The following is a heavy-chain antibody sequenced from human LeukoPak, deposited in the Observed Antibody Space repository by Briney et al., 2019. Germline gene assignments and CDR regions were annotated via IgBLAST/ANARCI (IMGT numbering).Heavy chain of an antibody. J-gene: IGHJ4*02. Sequence: QPGGSLRLSCAASGFTFSSYAMNWVRQAPGKGLEWVSVIYSGGSTYYADSVKGRFTISRDNSKNTLYLQMNSLRAEDTAVYYCAGAIRETYYYDSSGHYYFDYWGQGTLVTVSS. D-gene: IGHD3-22*01. CDR3: AGAIRETYYYDSSGHYYFDY. V-gene: IGHV3-53*01. CDR1: GFTFSSYA. CDR2: IYSGGST.